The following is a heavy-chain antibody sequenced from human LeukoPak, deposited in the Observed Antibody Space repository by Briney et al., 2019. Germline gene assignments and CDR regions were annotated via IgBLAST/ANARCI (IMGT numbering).Heavy chain of an antibody. Sequence: SETLSLTCAVYGGSFSGYYWSWIRQPPGKGLEWIGEINHSGSTNYNPSLKSRVTISVDTSKNQFSLKLSSVTAADTAVYYCASSGGSYPAFDIWGQGTMVTVSS. V-gene: IGHV4-34*01. CDR1: GGSFSGYY. J-gene: IGHJ3*02. CDR3: ASSGGSYPAFDI. CDR2: INHSGST. D-gene: IGHD1-26*01.